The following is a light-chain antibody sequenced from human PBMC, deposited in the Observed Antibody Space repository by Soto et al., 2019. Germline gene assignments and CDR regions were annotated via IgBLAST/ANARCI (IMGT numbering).Light chain of an antibody. Sequence: DIPMTQSPSTLSASVGDRVTITSRASQSISSWLAWYQQKPGKAPKLLIYKASSLESGVPSRFSGSGSGTEFTLTISSLQPDDFATYYCQQYNSYSPFGQGTKLEIK. V-gene: IGKV1-5*03. J-gene: IGKJ2*01. CDR1: QSISSW. CDR2: KAS. CDR3: QQYNSYSP.